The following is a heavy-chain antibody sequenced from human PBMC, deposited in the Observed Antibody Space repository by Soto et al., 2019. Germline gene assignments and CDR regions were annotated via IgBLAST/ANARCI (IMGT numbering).Heavy chain of an antibody. CDR1: GFTFSSYS. D-gene: IGHD2-8*02. Sequence: PGGSLRLSCAASGFTFSSYSMNWVRQAPGRGLEWVSSISSSSSYIYYADSVEGRFTISRDNAKNSLYLQMNSLRAEDTAVYYCARDLTSEYCTGCYYYMDVWGKGTTVTVSS. J-gene: IGHJ6*03. V-gene: IGHV3-21*01. CDR3: ARDLTSEYCTGCYYYMDV. CDR2: ISSSSSYI.